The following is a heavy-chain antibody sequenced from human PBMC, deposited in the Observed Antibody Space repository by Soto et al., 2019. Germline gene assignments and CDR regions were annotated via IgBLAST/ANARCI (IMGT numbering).Heavy chain of an antibody. J-gene: IGHJ4*02. D-gene: IGHD5-18*01. CDR1: GYTFTSYA. CDR3: ARDPGYSYADY. V-gene: IGHV1-3*01. CDR2: INAGNGNT. Sequence: QVQLVQSGAEVKKPGASVKVSCKASGYTFTSYAMHWVRQAPGQRLEWMGWINAGNGNTKYSQKFQGRVTITRDTSASTAYMELSSLRSEDTAVYYYARDPGYSYADYWGQATLATVSS.